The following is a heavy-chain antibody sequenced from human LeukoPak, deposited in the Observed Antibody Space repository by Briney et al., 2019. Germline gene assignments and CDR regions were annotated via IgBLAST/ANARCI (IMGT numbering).Heavy chain of an antibody. D-gene: IGHD1-26*01. Sequence: PGGSLRLSCAASGFTFSNYAMNWVRQAPGKGLEWVSAISGGGGGTYYADSVKGRFTVSRDNSKNTMYLQMNSLRAEDTAVYYCAKDGDRYSGSHFDYWGQGTLVTVSS. V-gene: IGHV3-23*01. J-gene: IGHJ4*02. CDR3: AKDGDRYSGSHFDY. CDR1: GFTFSNYA. CDR2: ISGGGGGT.